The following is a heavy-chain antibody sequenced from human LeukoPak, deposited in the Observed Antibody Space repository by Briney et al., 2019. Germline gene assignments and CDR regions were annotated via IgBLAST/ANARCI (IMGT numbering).Heavy chain of an antibody. Sequence: SVKVSCKASGGTFSSYAISWVRQAPGQGLEWMGRIIPIFGTANYAQKFQGRVTITTDESTSTAYMELSSLRSEDTAVYYCARVRLTELYYFDYWGQGTLVTVSS. V-gene: IGHV1-69*05. J-gene: IGHJ4*02. CDR1: GGTFSSYA. CDR2: IIPIFGTA. D-gene: IGHD1-1*01. CDR3: ARVRLTELYYFDY.